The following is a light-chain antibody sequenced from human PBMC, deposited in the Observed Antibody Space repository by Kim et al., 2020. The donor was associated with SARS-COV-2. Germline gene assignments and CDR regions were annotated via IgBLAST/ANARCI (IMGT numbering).Light chain of an antibody. V-gene: IGLV3-21*04. J-gene: IGLJ1*01. CDR3: QVWDSGTNHYV. CDR2: YDP. Sequence: VHWYQQKPAQAPLLVIFYDPDRPSGIPGRLSASNSGSTATLTISRADAGDEADYYCQVWDSGTNHYVFGSGTRVTVL.